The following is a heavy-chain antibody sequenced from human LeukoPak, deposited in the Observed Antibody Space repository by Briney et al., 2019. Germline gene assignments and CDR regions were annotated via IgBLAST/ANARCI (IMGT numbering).Heavy chain of an antibody. V-gene: IGHV3-30*02. Sequence: GGTLRLSCAASGFTFRSYGMHWVRQTPGKGLGWVAFIRYDGSNKYYADSVKGRFSISRDNSKNTLYLQMNSLRAEDTAVYYCAKEGIGYSLPFDSWGQGSLVTVSS. CDR3: AKEGIGYSLPFDS. D-gene: IGHD3-22*01. CDR2: IRYDGSNK. J-gene: IGHJ4*02. CDR1: GFTFRSYG.